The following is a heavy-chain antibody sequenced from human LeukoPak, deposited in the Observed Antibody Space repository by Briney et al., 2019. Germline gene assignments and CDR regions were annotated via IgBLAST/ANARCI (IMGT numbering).Heavy chain of an antibody. CDR2: ISPDGSTT. V-gene: IGHV3-74*01. Sequence: GGSLRLSCASSGFTFSSYWMHWVRQAPGKGLVWVSRISPDGSTTGHANSVKGRFTTSRDNAKNTLFLQMNSLRAEDTAVYYCTRDFDFSSAIWGQGTLVTVSS. J-gene: IGHJ4*02. CDR3: TRDFDFSSAI. CDR1: GFTFSSYW. D-gene: IGHD3-3*01.